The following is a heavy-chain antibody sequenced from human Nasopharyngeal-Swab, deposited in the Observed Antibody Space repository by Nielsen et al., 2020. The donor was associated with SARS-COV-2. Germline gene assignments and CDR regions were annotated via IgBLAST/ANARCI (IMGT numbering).Heavy chain of an antibody. J-gene: IGHJ6*02. V-gene: IGHV4-39*06. CDR2: IYYSGCT. D-gene: IGHD6-13*01. Sequence: WVRQRAGQGLERIGSIYYSGCTYYNPSLKSGVTMSVVTSRNQFALKLSSVTAADTAVYYWARDRAAAGPYYYYYYGMDVWGQGTTVTVSS. CDR3: ARDRAAAGPYYYYYYGMDV.